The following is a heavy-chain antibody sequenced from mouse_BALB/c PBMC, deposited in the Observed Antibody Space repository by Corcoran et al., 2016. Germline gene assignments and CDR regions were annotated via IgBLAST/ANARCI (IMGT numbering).Heavy chain of an antibody. CDR2: INPNNGGT. CDR3: ARGCSGYAMDY. J-gene: IGHJ4*01. D-gene: IGHD3-2*02. V-gene: IGHV1-26*01. CDR1: GYTFTDYY. Sequence: EVQLQQSGPELVKPGASVKISCKASGYTFTDYYMNWVKQSHGKSLEWIGDINPNNGGTSYNQKFKGKATLTVDKSSSTAYMELRSLTSEDSAVYYCARGCSGYAMDYWGQGTSVTVSS.